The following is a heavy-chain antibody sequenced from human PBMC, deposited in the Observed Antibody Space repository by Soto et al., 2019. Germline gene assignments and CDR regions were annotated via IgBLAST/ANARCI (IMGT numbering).Heavy chain of an antibody. J-gene: IGHJ1*01. V-gene: IGHV1-18*04. Sequence: HVQLVQSGAEVKKPGASVKVSCKASGYTFTSYGISWVRQAPGQGLEWMGWISAYNGNTNYAQKLQGRVTMTTDTSTITVYMELRSLRADDTAVYDCARDRGDHGDWGQGTLVTVSS. CDR1: GYTFTSYG. CDR2: ISAYNGNT. CDR3: ARDRGDHGD. D-gene: IGHD2-21*02.